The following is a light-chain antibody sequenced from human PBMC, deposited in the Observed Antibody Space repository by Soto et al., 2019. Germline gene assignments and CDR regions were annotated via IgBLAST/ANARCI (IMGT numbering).Light chain of an antibody. J-gene: IGKJ1*01. CDR1: QGISNS. CDR3: QKYDSAPT. Sequence: DIQLTQSPSSLSSSVGDRVTITCRASQGISNSLAWYQQKSGKVPKLLIFVASTLQSGVPVRFSGSMSGTDFTLTIGSLQPEDVATYYCQKYDSAPTFGPGPKVEI. V-gene: IGKV1-27*01. CDR2: VAS.